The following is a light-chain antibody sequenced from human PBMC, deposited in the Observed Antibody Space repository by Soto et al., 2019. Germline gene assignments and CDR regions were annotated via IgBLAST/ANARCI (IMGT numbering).Light chain of an antibody. V-gene: IGKV1-8*01. CDR1: QGISSY. J-gene: IGKJ4*01. CDR2: AAS. CDR3: QQVYVYPST. Sequence: AIRMTQSPSSLSASTGDRVAITCRASQGISSYLGWYQQKPGKAPNLLIYAASTLQSGVPSRFSGGGSGTDFTLTISSLQPEDFATYYCQQVYVYPSTFGGGTKVDIK.